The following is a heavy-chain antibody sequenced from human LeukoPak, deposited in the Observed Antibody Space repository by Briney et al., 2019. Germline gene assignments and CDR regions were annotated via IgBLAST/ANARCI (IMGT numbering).Heavy chain of an antibody. CDR1: GGSISSGSYY. V-gene: IGHV4-61*02. CDR2: IYTSGST. J-gene: IGHJ4*02. CDR3: ARIRGYSGYAIFDY. D-gene: IGHD5-12*01. Sequence: PSQTLSLTCTVSGGSISSGSYYWSWIRQPAGKGLEWIGRIYTSGSTNYNPSLKSRVTISVDTSKNQFSLKLSSVTAADTAVYYCARIRGYSGYAIFDYWGQGTLVTVSS.